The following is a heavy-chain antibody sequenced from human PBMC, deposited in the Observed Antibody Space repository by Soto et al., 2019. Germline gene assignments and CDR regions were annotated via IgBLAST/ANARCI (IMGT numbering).Heavy chain of an antibody. CDR2: ITGTGSSA. CDR1: GFSFRTYA. CDR3: ATDDWGAASLRFDY. V-gene: IGHV3-23*01. Sequence: EVQLLQSGGGLVQPGGSLRLSCVGSGFSFRTYAMSWVRQAPGKGLEWVAGITGTGSSADYADSVTGRFTISRDNSKNTLYLHLKNLRADDTAVFYCATDDWGAASLRFDYWGQGTLVTVSS. D-gene: IGHD7-27*01. J-gene: IGHJ4*02.